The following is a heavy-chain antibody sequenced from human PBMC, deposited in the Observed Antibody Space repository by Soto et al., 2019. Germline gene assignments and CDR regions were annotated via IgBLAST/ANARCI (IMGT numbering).Heavy chain of an antibody. CDR1: GYRFAGYL. CDR2: IDPSDSQT. CDR3: ARQIYDSDTGPNFQYYFDS. D-gene: IGHD3-22*01. V-gene: IGHV5-10-1*01. J-gene: IGHJ4*02. Sequence: GESLKISCKGSGYRFAGYLITWVRQKPGKGLEWMGRIDPSDSQTYYSPSFRGHVTISVTKSITTVFLQWSSLRASDTAMYYCARQIYDSDTGPNFQYYFDSWGQGTPVTVSS.